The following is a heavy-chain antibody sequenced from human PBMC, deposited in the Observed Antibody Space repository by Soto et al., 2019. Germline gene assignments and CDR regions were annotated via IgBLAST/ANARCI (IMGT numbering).Heavy chain of an antibody. CDR3: ARRWGRTFDY. CDR2: IYYSGST. V-gene: IGHV4-59*08. CDR1: GGSIRSYY. Sequence: SETLSLTCTVSGGSIRSYYWSWIRQPPGKGLEWIGYIYYSGSTNYNPSLKSRVTISVDTSKNQFSMKLSSVTAADTAVYYCARRWGRTFDYWGQGTLVTVSS. J-gene: IGHJ4*02. D-gene: IGHD7-27*01.